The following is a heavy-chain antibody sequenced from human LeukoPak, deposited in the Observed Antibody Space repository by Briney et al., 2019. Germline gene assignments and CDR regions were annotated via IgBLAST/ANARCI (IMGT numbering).Heavy chain of an antibody. J-gene: IGHJ4*02. V-gene: IGHV4-4*07. D-gene: IGHD3-3*01. CDR1: GGSISSYY. CDR2: IYTSGST. CDR3: ARETRITIFGVVLYYFDY. Sequence: SETLSLTCTVSGGSISSYYWSWIRQPAGKGLEWIGRIYTSGSTNYNPSLKGRVTMSVDTSKNQFSLKLSSVTAADTAVYYCARETRITIFGVVLYYFDYWGQGTLVTVSS.